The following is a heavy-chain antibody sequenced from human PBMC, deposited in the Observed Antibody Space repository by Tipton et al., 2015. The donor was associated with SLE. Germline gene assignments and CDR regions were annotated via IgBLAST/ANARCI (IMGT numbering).Heavy chain of an antibody. CDR2: IFYSGNT. CDR3: ASGFSRTSLADY. CDR1: GGSISSGGYY. D-gene: IGHD6-6*01. V-gene: IGHV4-31*03. Sequence: TLSLTCTVSGGSISSGGYYWIWISQHPEKGLDWIGYIFYSGNTNYNPSLTSRLSISMDTSKNQFSLKLTSVTAADTAVYYCASGFSRTSLADYWGQGTLVTVSS. J-gene: IGHJ4*02.